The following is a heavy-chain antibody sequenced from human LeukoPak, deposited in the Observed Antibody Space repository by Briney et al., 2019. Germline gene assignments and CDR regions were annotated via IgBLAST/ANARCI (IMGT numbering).Heavy chain of an antibody. V-gene: IGHV4-39*07. CDR1: GSSISSSSYY. Sequence: PSETLSLTCTVSGSSISSSSYYWGWIRQPPGKGLEWIGSIYYSGSTYYNPSLKSRVAISVDTSKNQFSLKLSSVTAADTAVYYCARGRPGRVRDYYMDVWGKGTTVTVSS. CDR2: IYYSGST. CDR3: ARGRPGRVRDYYMDV. D-gene: IGHD1-26*01. J-gene: IGHJ6*03.